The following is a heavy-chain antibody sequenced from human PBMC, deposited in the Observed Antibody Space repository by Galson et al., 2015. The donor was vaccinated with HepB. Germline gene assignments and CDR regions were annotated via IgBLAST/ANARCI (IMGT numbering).Heavy chain of an antibody. V-gene: IGHV3-30*04. D-gene: IGHD3-9*01. J-gene: IGHJ6*02. CDR3: AREGVRYFDWLFFGLAYYGMDV. Sequence: SLRLSCAASGFTFSSYAMHWVRQAPGKGLEWVAVISYDGSNKYYTDSVKGRFTISRDNSKNTLYLQMNSLRAEDTAVYYCAREGVRYFDWLFFGLAYYGMDVWGQGTTVTVSS. CDR1: GFTFSSYA. CDR2: ISYDGSNK.